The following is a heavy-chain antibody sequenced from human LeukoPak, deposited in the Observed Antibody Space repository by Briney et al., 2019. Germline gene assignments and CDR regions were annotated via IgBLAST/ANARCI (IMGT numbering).Heavy chain of an antibody. CDR1: GGSISSYY. D-gene: IGHD3-16*01. CDR3: ARVITVRGVIFDY. CDR2: IYYSGST. Sequence: SETLSLTCTVSGGSISSYYWSWIRQPPGKGLEWIGYIYYSGSTNYNPSLKSRVTISVDTSKNQFSLKLSSVTAADTAVYYCARVITVRGVIFDYWGQGTLVTVSS. V-gene: IGHV4-59*01. J-gene: IGHJ4*02.